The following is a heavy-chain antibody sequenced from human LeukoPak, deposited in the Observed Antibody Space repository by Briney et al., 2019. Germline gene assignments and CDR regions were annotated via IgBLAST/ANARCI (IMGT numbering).Heavy chain of an antibody. J-gene: IGHJ4*02. V-gene: IGHV1-69*13. Sequence: SVKVSCKASGYTFTSYDFNWVRQAPGQGLEWMGGIIPIFGTANYAQKFQGRVTITADESTSTAYMELSSLRSEDTAVYYCARDNDSSGYYYFDYWGQGTLVTVSS. D-gene: IGHD3-22*01. CDR3: ARDNDSSGYYYFDY. CDR2: IIPIFGTA. CDR1: GYTFTSYD.